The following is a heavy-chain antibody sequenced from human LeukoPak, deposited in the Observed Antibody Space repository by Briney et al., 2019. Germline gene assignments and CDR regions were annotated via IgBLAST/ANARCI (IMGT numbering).Heavy chain of an antibody. Sequence: GGSLRLSCAASGFTFSDYYMDWVRQAPGKGLEWVGRTRNKANGYTTYYAASVKGRFTISRDDSKNSVYLHMNSLKTEYTAVYSCARGYCSSTSCRYAPDYWGQGTLVTVSS. CDR3: ARGYCSSTSCRYAPDY. CDR2: TRNKANGYTT. D-gene: IGHD2-2*01. V-gene: IGHV3-72*01. J-gene: IGHJ4*02. CDR1: GFTFSDYY.